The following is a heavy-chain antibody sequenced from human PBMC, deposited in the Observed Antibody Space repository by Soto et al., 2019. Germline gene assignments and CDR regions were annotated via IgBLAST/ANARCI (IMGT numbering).Heavy chain of an antibody. CDR2: INTAKGYT. J-gene: IGHJ2*01. CDR1: GYTFTSYA. V-gene: IGHV1-3*04. CDR3: VRGYSSATTFYFDL. D-gene: IGHD3-10*01. Sequence: QVQVVQSGAEVKKPGASVKVSCKASGYTFTSYAMHWVRQAPGHRREWMGWINTAKGYTKYSQMFQGRVTIARDTSASTAYLELSSLSSEDTAVYYCVRGYSSATTFYFDLWGRGTLVTVSS.